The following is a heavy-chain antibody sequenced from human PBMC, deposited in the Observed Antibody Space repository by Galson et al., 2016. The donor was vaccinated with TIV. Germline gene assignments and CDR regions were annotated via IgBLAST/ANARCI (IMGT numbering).Heavy chain of an antibody. CDR2: TYYRSKWYN. V-gene: IGHV6-1*01. Sequence: CAISGDSVSSNSAWNWIRQSPSRGLEWLGRTYYRSKWYNDYALSVKSRITINPDTSKNQFSLQLKSMTPEETTVYYCARDRTLPGSYYNGMDVWGQGTTVTVSS. CDR3: ARDRTLPGSYYNGMDV. J-gene: IGHJ6*02. D-gene: IGHD1/OR15-1a*01. CDR1: GDSVSSNSA.